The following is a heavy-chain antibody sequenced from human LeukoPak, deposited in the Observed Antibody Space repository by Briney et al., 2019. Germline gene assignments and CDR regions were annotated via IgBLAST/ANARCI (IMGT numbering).Heavy chain of an antibody. D-gene: IGHD6-13*01. CDR3: ARQYPPGSWTYYFDY. CDR2: IYYGGST. V-gene: IGHV4-39*01. J-gene: IGHJ4*02. Sequence: SETLSLTCTISGGSISSSSYYWGWIRQPPGKGLEWIGSIYYGGSTYYNPSLKSRVTISVDTSKNQFSLKLSSVTAADTAVYYCARQYPPGSWTYYFDYWGQGTLVTVSS. CDR1: GGSISSSSYY.